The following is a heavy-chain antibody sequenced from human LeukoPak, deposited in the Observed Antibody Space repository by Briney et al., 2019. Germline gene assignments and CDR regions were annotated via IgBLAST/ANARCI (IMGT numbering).Heavy chain of an antibody. CDR1: GFTFSSYA. V-gene: IGHV3-23*01. CDR3: AKDPAAPGTACYFDY. Sequence: GGSLRLSCAASGFTFSSYAMSWVRQAPGKGLEWVSGVSASGGSTYYAYSVKGRFTISRDSSKNTLYLQMNSLRTEDTAVYYCAKDPAAPGTACYFDYWGQGTLVTVSS. J-gene: IGHJ4*02. D-gene: IGHD6-13*01. CDR2: VSASGGST.